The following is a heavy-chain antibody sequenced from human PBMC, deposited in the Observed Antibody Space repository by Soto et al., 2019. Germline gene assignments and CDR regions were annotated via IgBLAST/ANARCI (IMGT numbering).Heavy chain of an antibody. CDR2: ISNEAKSYAK. D-gene: IGHD2-15*01. CDR1: GFPFSDYY. CDR3: ARAPLVAGAAAPRGWFDP. V-gene: IGHV3-72*01. Sequence: EMQLVESGGGLVQPGGSLRLSCAASGFPFSDYYMDWVRQAPGKGLDGVGRISNEAKSYAKEYAAGVKGRRTITRDDSINSHDPQNNSLRTEDTAVYYWARAPLVAGAAAPRGWFDPWGQGTLLALSS. J-gene: IGHJ5*02.